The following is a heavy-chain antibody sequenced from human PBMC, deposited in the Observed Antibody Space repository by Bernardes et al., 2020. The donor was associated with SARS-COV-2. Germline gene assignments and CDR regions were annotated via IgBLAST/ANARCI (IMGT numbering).Heavy chain of an antibody. CDR3: ARQASIAVAGTVYFDY. V-gene: IGHV5-10-1*01. CDR1: GYSFTSYW. D-gene: IGHD6-19*01. J-gene: IGHJ4*02. CDR2: IDPSDSYT. Sequence: GESLKISCKGSGYSFTSYWISWVRQMPGKGLEWMGRIDPSDSYTNYSPSFQGHVTISADKSISTAYLQWSSLKASDTAMYYCARQASIAVAGTVYFDYWGQGTLVTVSS.